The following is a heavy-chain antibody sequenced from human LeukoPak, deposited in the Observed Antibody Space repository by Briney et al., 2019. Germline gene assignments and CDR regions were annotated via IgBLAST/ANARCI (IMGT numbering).Heavy chain of an antibody. D-gene: IGHD3-10*01. CDR2: IYHSGST. J-gene: IGHJ4*02. V-gene: IGHV4-30-2*01. CDR3: AKLIYYGSGTPDY. CDR1: GDSISSGGYS. Sequence: TLSLTCAVSGDSISSGGYSWGWIRQPRGKGLEWIGYIYHSGSTYYNPSLKSRVTISVDRSKNQFSLKLSSVTAADTAVYYCAKLIYYGSGTPDYWGQGTLVTVSS.